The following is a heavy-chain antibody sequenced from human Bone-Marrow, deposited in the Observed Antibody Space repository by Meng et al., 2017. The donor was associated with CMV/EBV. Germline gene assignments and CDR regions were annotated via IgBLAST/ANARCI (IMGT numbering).Heavy chain of an antibody. CDR1: GFTFSLYA. V-gene: IGHV3-23*01. J-gene: IGHJ4*02. Sequence: GESLKISCAASGFTFSLYAMSWVRQAPGKGLEWVSASSGSGGSTYYADSVKGRFTISRDNSKNTLYLQMNSLRAEDTAVYYCVDGGNGIDYWGQGTLVTVSS. CDR3: VDGGNGIDY. CDR2: SSGSGGST. D-gene: IGHD4-23*01.